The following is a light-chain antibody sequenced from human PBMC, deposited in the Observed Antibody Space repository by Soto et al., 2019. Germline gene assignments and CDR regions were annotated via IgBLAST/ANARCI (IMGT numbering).Light chain of an antibody. J-gene: IGLJ3*02. V-gene: IGLV1-47*02. CDR2: GDD. CDR1: SSNIGRNV. Sequence: QSVLTQPPSVSGTPGQRVTISCSGSSSNIGRNVVYWYQQFLGAAPKVVIYGDDQRPSGVPDRFSGSRSGASASLGISGLLYEDGAYYHWAAWDDSRNCPVFGGGTKLTVL. CDR3: AAWDDSRNCPV.